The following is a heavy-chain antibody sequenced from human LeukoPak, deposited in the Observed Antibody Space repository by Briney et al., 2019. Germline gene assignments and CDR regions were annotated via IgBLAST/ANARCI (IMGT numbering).Heavy chain of an antibody. V-gene: IGHV1-3*01. CDR2: VNAGNGNT. Sequence: ASVKVSCKASGCTFTSYAMHWVRQAPGQRLEWMGWVNAGNGNTKYSQKFQGRVAITRDTSASTAYMELSSLRSEDTAVYYCARGQVDCSGGSCYSFFTGWGQGTLVTVSS. J-gene: IGHJ4*02. D-gene: IGHD2-15*01. CDR1: GCTFTSYA. CDR3: ARGQVDCSGGSCYSFFTG.